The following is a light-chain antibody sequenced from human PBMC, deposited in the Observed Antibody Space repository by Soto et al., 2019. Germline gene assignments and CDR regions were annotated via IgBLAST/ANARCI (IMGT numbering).Light chain of an antibody. CDR1: QSVSSRY. CDR3: QQYGGSST. CDR2: GAS. V-gene: IGKV3-20*01. Sequence: PGERATLSCRASQSVSSRYLAWYQQKPGQAPRLLIYGASSRATAIPDRFSGSGSGTDFTLTISRLEPEDFAVYFCQQYGGSSTFGGGTKVASK. J-gene: IGKJ4*01.